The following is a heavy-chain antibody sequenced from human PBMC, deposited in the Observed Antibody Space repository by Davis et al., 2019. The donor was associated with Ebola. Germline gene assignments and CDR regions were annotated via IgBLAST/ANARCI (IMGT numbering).Heavy chain of an antibody. CDR2: INPNSGGT. J-gene: IGHJ6*02. D-gene: IGHD6-25*01. CDR3: ASPSEGYSSGYYYYYYGMDV. CDR1: GYTFTGYY. Sequence: AASVKVSCKASGYTFTGYYMHWVRQAPGQGLEWMGWINPNSGGTNYAQKLQGRVTMTTDTSTSTAYMELRSLRSHDTAVYYCASPSEGYSSGYYYYYYGMDVWGQGTTVTVSS. V-gene: IGHV1-2*02.